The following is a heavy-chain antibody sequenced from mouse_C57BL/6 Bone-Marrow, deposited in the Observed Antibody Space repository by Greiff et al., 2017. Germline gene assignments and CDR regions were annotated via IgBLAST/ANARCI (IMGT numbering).Heavy chain of an antibody. J-gene: IGHJ2*01. CDR3: ARSPITTVVATGGYFDY. CDR1: GYAFSSSW. CDR2: IYPGDGDT. D-gene: IGHD1-1*01. V-gene: IGHV1-82*01. Sequence: VQLVESGPELVKPGASVKISCKASGYAFSSSWMNWVKQRPGKGLEWIGRIYPGDGDTNYNGKFKGKATLTADKSSSTAYMQLSSLTSEDSAVYFCARSPITTVVATGGYFDYWGQGTTLTVSS.